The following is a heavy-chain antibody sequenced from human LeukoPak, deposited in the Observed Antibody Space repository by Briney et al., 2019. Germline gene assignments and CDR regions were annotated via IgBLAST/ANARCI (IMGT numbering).Heavy chain of an antibody. CDR3: ARDGRPRGLTTPGDY. Sequence: SQTLSLTCTVSGGSISSGDYYWRWIRQPPGKGLEWIGYIYYIGSTYYNPSLKSRVTISVDTSKNQFSLKLSSVTAADTAVYYCARDGRPRGLTTPGDYWGQGTLVTVSS. J-gene: IGHJ4*02. CDR1: GGSISSGDYY. CDR2: IYYIGST. D-gene: IGHD6-6*01. V-gene: IGHV4-30-4*01.